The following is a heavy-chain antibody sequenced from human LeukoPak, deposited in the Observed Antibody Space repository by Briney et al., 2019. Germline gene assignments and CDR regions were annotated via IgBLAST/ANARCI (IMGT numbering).Heavy chain of an antibody. V-gene: IGHV4-38-2*02. D-gene: IGHD2-15*01. CDR1: GYSNSSGYY. CDR2: IYHSGST. J-gene: IGHJ4*02. Sequence: SETLSLTCTVSGYSNSSGYYWGWIRQPPGKGLEWIGSIYHSGSTYYNPSLKSRVTISVDTSKNQFSLKLTSVTAADTAVYYCARRPYCSGGSCKSGGDYWGQGTLVTVSS. CDR3: ARRPYCSGGSCKSGGDY.